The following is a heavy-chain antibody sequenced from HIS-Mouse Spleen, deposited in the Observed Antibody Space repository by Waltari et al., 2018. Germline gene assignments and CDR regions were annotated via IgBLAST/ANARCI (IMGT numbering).Heavy chain of an antibody. J-gene: IGHJ4*02. V-gene: IGHV3-30*18. CDR3: AKDKHHAFDY. CDR2: ISYDGSNK. Sequence: QVQLVESGGGVVQPGSSLGLSWAASGFTFSSYGLHWVRQAPGKGLEWVAVISYDGSNKYYADSVKGRFTISRDNSKNTLYLQMNSLRAEDTAVYYCAKDKHHAFDYWGQGTLVTVSS. CDR1: GFTFSSYG.